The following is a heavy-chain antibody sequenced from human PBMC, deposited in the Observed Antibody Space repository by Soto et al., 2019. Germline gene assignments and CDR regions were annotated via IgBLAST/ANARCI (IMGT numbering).Heavy chain of an antibody. CDR2: IIPIFGTA. CDR3: ARALGYCSSNSCYHHKYYYYYGMDV. V-gene: IGHV1-69*06. D-gene: IGHD2-2*01. J-gene: IGHJ6*02. CDR1: GGTFSSYA. Sequence: QVQLVQSGAEVKKPGSSVKVSCKASGGTFSSYAISWVRQAPGQGLEWMGGIIPIFGTANYAQKFQGRVTITADKSTSTAYMELSSLRSEDTAVYYCARALGYCSSNSCYHHKYYYYYGMDVWGQGTTVTVSS.